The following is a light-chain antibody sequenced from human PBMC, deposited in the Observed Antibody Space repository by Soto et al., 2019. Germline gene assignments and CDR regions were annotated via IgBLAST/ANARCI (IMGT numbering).Light chain of an antibody. Sequence: DIQMTQSPSTLSASVGDRVTITCRASQSISSWLAWYQQKPGKAPKLLIYKASSLESGVPSRFSGSGSGTEFPLTISSLQPYDFATYYRQQYNSYSLLIVGGGTKVDIK. V-gene: IGKV1-5*03. J-gene: IGKJ4*01. CDR2: KAS. CDR1: QSISSW. CDR3: QQYNSYSLLI.